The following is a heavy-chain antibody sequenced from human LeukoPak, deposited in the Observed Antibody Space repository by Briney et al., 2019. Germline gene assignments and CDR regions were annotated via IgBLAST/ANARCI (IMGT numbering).Heavy chain of an antibody. Sequence: GEPLNFSAQSPVYTFTSYWIGWVRHMPGKGLEWMGIIYPGDSKTTYSPPFQGQVNIIADKSISSAYLQWSSLEASDTAMYYCARQGGFLGHSRLSVLYTDYWGQGTLVTVSS. D-gene: IGHD3-3*01. J-gene: IGHJ4*02. V-gene: IGHV5-51*01. CDR2: IYPGDSKT. CDR3: ARQGGFLGHSRLSVLYTDY. CDR1: VYTFTSYW.